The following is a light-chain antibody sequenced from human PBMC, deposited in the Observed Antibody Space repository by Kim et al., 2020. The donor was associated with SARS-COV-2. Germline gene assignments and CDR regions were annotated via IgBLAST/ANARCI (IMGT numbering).Light chain of an antibody. J-gene: IGKJ4*02. CDR3: EQCNSVPRT. V-gene: IGKV1-12*01. CDR1: QGISSC. Sequence: ESVGDRVTITWRASQGISSCLAWYQQKPGKAPKLLIYAAATLQSGVPSRFSGSGSGTDFTLTISSLQPEDFATYYCEQCNSVPRTFGEGTKVDIK. CDR2: AAA.